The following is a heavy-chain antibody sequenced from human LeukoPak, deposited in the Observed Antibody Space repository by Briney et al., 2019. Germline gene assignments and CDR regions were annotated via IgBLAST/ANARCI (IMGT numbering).Heavy chain of an antibody. V-gene: IGHV4-61*01. Sequence: SETLSLTCTVSGCSVSSGSYYWSWIRQPPGKGLVWIGNIYCTGSTNYNPSLKSRITISVDTSKNQFSLKLSSVTAADTAVYYCARGPPDGDYFDYWGQGTLVTVSS. CDR1: GCSVSSGSYY. CDR2: IYCTGST. CDR3: ARGPPDGDYFDY. J-gene: IGHJ4*02. D-gene: IGHD4-17*01.